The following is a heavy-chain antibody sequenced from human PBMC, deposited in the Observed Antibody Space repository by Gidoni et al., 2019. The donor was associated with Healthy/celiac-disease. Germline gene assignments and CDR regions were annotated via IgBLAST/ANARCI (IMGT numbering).Heavy chain of an antibody. J-gene: IGHJ4*02. D-gene: IGHD6-19*01. CDR2: MNTNSVNT. V-gene: IGHV1-8*01. Sequence: QVQLVQSGAEVKKPGASVKGSCKASGYTFTSYDVNWVRQATGQGLAWMGWMNTNSVNTGYAQKFQGRVTMTRTTSISTAYMELSSLRSEDTAVYYCARAAYSSGCGIDYWGQGTLVTVSS. CDR1: GYTFTSYD. CDR3: ARAAYSSGCGIDY.